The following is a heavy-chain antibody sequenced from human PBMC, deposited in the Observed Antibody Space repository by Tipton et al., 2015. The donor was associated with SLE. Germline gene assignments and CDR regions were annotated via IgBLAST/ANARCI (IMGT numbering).Heavy chain of an antibody. CDR3: ATTTGPIEVADELEAFDI. Sequence: TLSLTCTVSGASISTDGVYWSWIRQHPGKGLEWIGNIYYSGTTYYNTSFKSQFTISVDTSNNQFSLKVNSVTAADTAVYYCATTTGPIEVADELEAFDIWGQGTMVTVSS. CDR2: IYYSGTT. J-gene: IGHJ3*02. D-gene: IGHD6-19*01. CDR1: GASISTDGVY. V-gene: IGHV4-31*01.